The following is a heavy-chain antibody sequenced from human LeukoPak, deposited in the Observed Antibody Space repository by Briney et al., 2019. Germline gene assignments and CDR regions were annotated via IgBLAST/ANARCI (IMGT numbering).Heavy chain of an antibody. V-gene: IGHV3-23*01. CDR1: GFTFSSYA. CDR3: AKTDSSSWYVSNWFDP. Sequence: GGSLSLSCAVSGFTFSSYAMSWVREAPGKGLEWVSAIIGCGYSTYYADSVKRLFTISRDNSKNTLYLQMNSLRAEDTAVYYCAKTDSSSWYVSNWFDPWGQGTLVTVSS. D-gene: IGHD6-13*01. CDR2: IIGCGYST. J-gene: IGHJ5*02.